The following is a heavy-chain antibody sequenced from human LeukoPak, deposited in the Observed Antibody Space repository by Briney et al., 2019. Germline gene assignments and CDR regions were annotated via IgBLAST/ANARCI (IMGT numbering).Heavy chain of an antibody. D-gene: IGHD2-8*01. V-gene: IGHV3-66*04. J-gene: IGHJ4*02. CDR1: GFTVSSNY. Sequence: GRSLRLSCAASGFTVSSNYMSSVRQAPGKGLEWGSLIYSGGNTYYADSVKGRFTISTDNSKNTLYLQMNSLRAEDTAVYYCASQKYCTNGICYRKYYFDYWGQGTLVTVSS. CDR2: IYSGGNT. CDR3: ASQKYCTNGICYRKYYFDY.